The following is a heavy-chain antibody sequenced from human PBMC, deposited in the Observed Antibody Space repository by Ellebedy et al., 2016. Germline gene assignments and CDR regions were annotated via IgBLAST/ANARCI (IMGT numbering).Heavy chain of an antibody. CDR3: AKDQVGMDV. Sequence: GGSLRLSCAASGFTFSSYGMHWVRQAPGKGLEWVAVISYDGSNKYYADSVKGRFTISRDNSKNTLYLQTNSLRTEDTGVYYCAKDQVGMDVWGQGTTVTVSS. J-gene: IGHJ6*02. CDR2: ISYDGSNK. V-gene: IGHV3-30*18. CDR1: GFTFSSYG.